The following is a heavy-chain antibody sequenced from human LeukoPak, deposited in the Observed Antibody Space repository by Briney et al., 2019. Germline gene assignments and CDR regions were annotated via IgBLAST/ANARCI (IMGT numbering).Heavy chain of an antibody. D-gene: IGHD6-19*01. CDR3: ARGAAVAGTTYYYYYMDV. J-gene: IGHJ6*03. V-gene: IGHV1-69*13. CDR2: IIPIFGTA. Sequence: GASVKVSCKASGGTFSRYAMSWGRQAPGQGLEWMGGIIPIFGTANYAQKFQGRVTITADESTSTAYMELSSLRSEDTAVYYCARGAAVAGTTYYYYYMDVWGKGTTVTISS. CDR1: GGTFSRYA.